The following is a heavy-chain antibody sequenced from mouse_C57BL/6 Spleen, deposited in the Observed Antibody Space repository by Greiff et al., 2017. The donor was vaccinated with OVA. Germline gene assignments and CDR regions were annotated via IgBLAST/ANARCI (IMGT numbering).Heavy chain of an antibody. Sequence: VQGVESGAELARPGASVKMSCTASGYTFTSYTMHWVKQRPGQGLEWIGDINPSSGYTKYNQKFKDKATLTADKSSSTAYMQLSSLTSEDSAVYYCARYGSYFDYWGQGTTLTVSS. CDR1: GYTFTSYT. V-gene: IGHV1-4*01. CDR2: INPSSGYT. J-gene: IGHJ2*01. CDR3: ARYGSYFDY. D-gene: IGHD1-1*01.